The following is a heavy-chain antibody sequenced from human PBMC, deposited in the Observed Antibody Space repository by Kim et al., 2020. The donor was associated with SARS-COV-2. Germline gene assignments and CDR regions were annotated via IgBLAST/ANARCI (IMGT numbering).Heavy chain of an antibody. CDR1: GFTLSDYA. CDR2: ISGGSFSSSP. Sequence: GGSLRLSCAASGFTLSDYAMNWVRQAPGKGPEWVSHISGGSFSSSPHYADAVQGRFITSRDDSKHMLYLQMNSPRAADTAEYYYAQDAIQRKSVLDYFD. CDR3: AQDAIQRKSVLDYFD. V-gene: IGHV3-23*01. D-gene: IGHD3-3*01. J-gene: IGHJ4*01.